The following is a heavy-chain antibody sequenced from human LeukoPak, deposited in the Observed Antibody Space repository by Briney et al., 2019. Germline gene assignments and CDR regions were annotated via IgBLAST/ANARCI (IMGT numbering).Heavy chain of an antibody. J-gene: IGHJ6*03. D-gene: IGHD5-18*01. V-gene: IGHV3-7*04. CDR2: IKEDGSEK. CDR3: ARAGMETDPLDYYYYMDV. CDR1: GFTFSRYW. Sequence: GGSLRLSCAASGFTFSRYWMTWVRQAPGKGLEWVANIKEDGSEKYYVDSVKGRFTISRDNAKNSLYLQTNSLRAEDTAVYYCARAGMETDPLDYYYYMDVWGKGTTVTVSS.